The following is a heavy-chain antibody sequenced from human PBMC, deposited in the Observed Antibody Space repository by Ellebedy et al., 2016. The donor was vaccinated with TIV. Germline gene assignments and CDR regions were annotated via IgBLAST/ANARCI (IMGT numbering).Heavy chain of an antibody. CDR1: GGSISSYY. J-gene: IGHJ3*02. D-gene: IGHD1-7*01. Sequence: MPSETLSLTCTVSGGSISSYYWSWIRQPPGKGLEWIGYIYYSGSTNYNPSLKSRVTISVDTSKNQFSRKLSSVTAADTAVYYCARGPITGTTDKGGAFDIWGQGTMVTVSS. CDR3: ARGPITGTTDKGGAFDI. V-gene: IGHV4-59*01. CDR2: IYYSGST.